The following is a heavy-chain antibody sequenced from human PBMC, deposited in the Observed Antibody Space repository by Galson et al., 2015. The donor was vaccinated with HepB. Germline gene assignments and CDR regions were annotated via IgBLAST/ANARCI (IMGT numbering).Heavy chain of an antibody. CDR1: GGSISSGSYY. Sequence: TLSLTCTVSGGSISSGSYYWSWIRQPAGKGLEWIGRIYTSGSTNYNPSLKSRVTMSVDTSKNQFSLKLSSVTAADTAVYYCARGQLGRKIDAFDIWGQGTMVTVSS. D-gene: IGHD6-6*01. CDR3: ARGQLGRKIDAFDI. CDR2: IYTSGST. V-gene: IGHV4-61*02. J-gene: IGHJ3*02.